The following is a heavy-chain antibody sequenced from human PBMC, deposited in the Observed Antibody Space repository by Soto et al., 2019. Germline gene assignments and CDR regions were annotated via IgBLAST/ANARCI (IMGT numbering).Heavy chain of an antibody. CDR3: AHRHRASGCRFDY. Sequence: QITLKESGPTLVKPTQTLTLTCTFSGFSLDTSGVAVGWIRQPPGKCLEWLSVIYWDDDKPSSPSLRSRLTITKDTSKTLVVLKITTMDPADTATYYCAHRHRASGCRFDYWGQGTLVTVSS. J-gene: IGHJ4*02. CDR2: IYWDDDK. CDR1: GFSLDTSGVA. V-gene: IGHV2-5*02. D-gene: IGHD3-10*01.